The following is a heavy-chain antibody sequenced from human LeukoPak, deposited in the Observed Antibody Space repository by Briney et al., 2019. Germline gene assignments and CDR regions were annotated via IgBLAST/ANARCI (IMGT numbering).Heavy chain of an antibody. V-gene: IGHV3-23*01. Sequence: GGSLRLSCAASGFRFSSYAMGWVRQAPGTGLEWVSSISVSGGLTYYADSLEGRFTISRDNSKNTVYLEMNSLRAEDTAVYYCAKAASVLQWFGEGSGYFDLWGQGTPVTVSS. CDR2: ISVSGGLT. CDR1: GFRFSSYA. J-gene: IGHJ4*02. D-gene: IGHD3-10*01. CDR3: AKAASVLQWFGEGSGYFDL.